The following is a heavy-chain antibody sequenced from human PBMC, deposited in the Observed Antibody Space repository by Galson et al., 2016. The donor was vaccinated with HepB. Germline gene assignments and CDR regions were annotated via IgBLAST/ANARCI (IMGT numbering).Heavy chain of an antibody. V-gene: IGHV3-23*01. CDR3: ARLAVRGDYGGNDY. Sequence: SLRLSCAASGFTFGVCVMYWVRQAPGKGLEWVSAIVESSYNPSYADSVKGRFTISRDNSRNTVSLQMDSLTAEDTAVYYCARLAVRGDYGGNDYWGQGTLVTVSS. CDR1: GFTFGVCV. CDR2: IVESSYNP. D-gene: IGHD4-23*01. J-gene: IGHJ4*02.